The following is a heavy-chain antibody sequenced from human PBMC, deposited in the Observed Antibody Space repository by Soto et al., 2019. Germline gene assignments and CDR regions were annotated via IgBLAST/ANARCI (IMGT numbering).Heavy chain of an antibody. Sequence: ASVKVSCKASGYTFTGYYMHWVRQAPGQGLEWMGWINPNSGGTNYAQKFQGRVTMTRDTSISTAYMELSRLRSDDTAVYYCARSPYYDFWSGYRTYYYYGMDVWGQGTTVTVSS. V-gene: IGHV1-2*02. CDR3: ARSPYYDFWSGYRTYYYYGMDV. CDR2: INPNSGGT. D-gene: IGHD3-3*01. CDR1: GYTFTGYY. J-gene: IGHJ6*02.